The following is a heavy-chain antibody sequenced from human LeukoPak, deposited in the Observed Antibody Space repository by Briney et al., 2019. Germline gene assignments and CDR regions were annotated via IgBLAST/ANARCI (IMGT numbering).Heavy chain of an antibody. CDR1: GGSISSSTYY. J-gene: IGHJ4*02. CDR2: IYYSGST. D-gene: IGHD2-21*01. Sequence: SETLSLTCSVSGGSISSSTYYWGWIRQPPGKGLEWIGSIYYSGSTYYNPSLKSRVTISVDTSKNQFSLKLSSVTAADTAVYFCARYSEGGRRGFDYWGQGTLVTVSS. CDR3: ARYSEGGRRGFDY. V-gene: IGHV4-39*01.